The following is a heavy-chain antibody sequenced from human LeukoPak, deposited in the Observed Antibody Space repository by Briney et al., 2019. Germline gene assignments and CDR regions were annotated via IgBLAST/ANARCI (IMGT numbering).Heavy chain of an antibody. CDR2: ISGSGGST. CDR3: ANSQDSSGYYYGYYFDY. CDR1: GFTFSSYA. D-gene: IGHD3-22*01. Sequence: QPGGSLRLSCAASGFTFSSYAMSWVRQAPGKGLEWVSAISGSGGSTYYADSVKGRFTISRDNSKNTLYLQMNSLRAEDTAVYYCANSQDSSGYYYGYYFDYWGQGTLVTVSS. V-gene: IGHV3-23*01. J-gene: IGHJ4*02.